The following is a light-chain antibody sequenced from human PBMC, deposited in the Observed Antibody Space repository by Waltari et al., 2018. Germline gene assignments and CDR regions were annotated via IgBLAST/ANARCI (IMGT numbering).Light chain of an antibody. Sequence: QSVLTQPPSASGTPGQRVSISCSGSSSNIGSKSVNWYQQVPGTAPKLLIYSTNQRPSGVPDRFSGSKSGTSASLAISGLQSEDEADYYCATWDDSLNGLFGGGTELTVL. J-gene: IGLJ2*01. V-gene: IGLV1-44*01. CDR3: ATWDDSLNGL. CDR2: STN. CDR1: SSNIGSKS.